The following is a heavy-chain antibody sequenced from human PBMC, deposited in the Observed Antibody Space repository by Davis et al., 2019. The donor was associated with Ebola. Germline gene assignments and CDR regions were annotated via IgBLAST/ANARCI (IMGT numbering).Heavy chain of an antibody. CDR2: INPSGGST. D-gene: IGHD2-15*01. J-gene: IGHJ6*02. CDR1: GYTFTSYY. V-gene: IGHV1-46*01. CDR3: ARDKCSGGSCYVDYYYYGMDV. Sequence: ASVKVSCKASGYTFTSYYMHWVRQAPGQGLEWMGIINPSGGSTSYAQKFQGRVTMIRDTSTSTVYMELSSLRSEDTAVYYCARDKCSGGSCYVDYYYYGMDVWGQGTTVTVSS.